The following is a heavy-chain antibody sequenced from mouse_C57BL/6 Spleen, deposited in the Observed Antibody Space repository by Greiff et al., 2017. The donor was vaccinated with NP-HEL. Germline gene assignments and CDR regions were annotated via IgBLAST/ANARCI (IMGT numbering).Heavy chain of an antibody. CDR2: INPNYGTT. CDR3: AVKYYGSSPCAMDY. CDR1: GYSFTDYN. V-gene: IGHV1-39*01. D-gene: IGHD1-1*01. Sequence: LVESGPELVKPGASVKISCKASGYSFTDYNMNWVKQSNGKSLEWIGVINPNYGTTSYNQKFKGKATLTVDQSSSTAYMQLNSLTSEDSAVYYCAVKYYGSSPCAMDYWGQGTSVTVSS. J-gene: IGHJ4*01.